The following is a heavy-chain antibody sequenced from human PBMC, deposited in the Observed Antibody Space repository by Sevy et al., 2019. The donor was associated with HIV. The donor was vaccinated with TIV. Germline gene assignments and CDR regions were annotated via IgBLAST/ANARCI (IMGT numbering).Heavy chain of an antibody. J-gene: IGHJ4*02. V-gene: IGHV1-18*04. CDR2: ISAYNGNT. CDR1: GYTFTSYG. D-gene: IGHD6-19*01. Sequence: APVKVSCKASGYTFTSYGISWVRQAPGQGLEWMGWISAYNGNTNYPQKLQGRVTMTTDTSTSTAYMELRSLRSDDTAVYYCARDILALAGPRSLFDYWGQGTLVTVSS. CDR3: ARDILALAGPRSLFDY.